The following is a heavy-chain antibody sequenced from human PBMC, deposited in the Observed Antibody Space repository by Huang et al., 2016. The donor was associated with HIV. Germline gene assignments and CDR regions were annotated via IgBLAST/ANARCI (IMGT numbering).Heavy chain of an antibody. D-gene: IGHD3-9*01. CDR1: SASIRGSSHN. V-gene: IGHV4-39*01. J-gene: IGHJ5*02. CDR3: MRHGPQFDLLPDT. CDR2: VEYGGST. Sequence: QLRLRESGPGLLKPSETLSLTCTVSSASIRGSSHNGGWIRQPPGKGLEWIGTVEYGGSTSYNPSIKRRGTISVDTPNNQFSLKLISVTAADTAVYYCMRHGPQFDLLPDTWGQGTLVAVSS.